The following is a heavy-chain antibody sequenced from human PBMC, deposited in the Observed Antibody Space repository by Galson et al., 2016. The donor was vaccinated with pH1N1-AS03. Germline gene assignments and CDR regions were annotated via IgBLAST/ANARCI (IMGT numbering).Heavy chain of an antibody. CDR3: ARGVQWLVNRYAFDI. CDR1: GYSFTSYW. V-gene: IGHV5-51*01. D-gene: IGHD6-19*01. CDR2: IYPGDSDT. Sequence: QSGAEVKKPGESLKISCKGSGYSFTSYWIGWVRQMPGKGLEWMGIIYPGDSDTRYSPSFQGQVTISAAKSISTAYLQWSSLKASDTAMYYCARGVQWLVNRYAFDIWGQGTMVTVSS. J-gene: IGHJ3*02.